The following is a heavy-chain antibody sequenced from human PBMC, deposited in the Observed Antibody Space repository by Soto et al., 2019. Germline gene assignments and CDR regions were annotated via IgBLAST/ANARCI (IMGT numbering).Heavy chain of an antibody. CDR2: ISAYNGNT. CDR3: ARDRSSSDY. CDR1: GYPFSNYD. J-gene: IGHJ4*02. V-gene: IGHV1-18*04. D-gene: IGHD6-13*01. Sequence: ASVKVSCKASGYPFSNYDISWVRQAPGQGLEWMGWISAYNGNTNYAQKLQDRVTMTTDTSTYTAYMELRSLRSDDTAVYYCARDRSSSDYWGQGTLVTVSS.